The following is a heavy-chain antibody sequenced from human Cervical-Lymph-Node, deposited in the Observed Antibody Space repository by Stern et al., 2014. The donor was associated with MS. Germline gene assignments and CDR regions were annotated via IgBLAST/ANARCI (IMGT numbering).Heavy chain of an antibody. CDR1: GFSLHTSGVG. CDR3: AHNRYAITISDYFDF. D-gene: IGHD3-3*01. CDR2: VYWDDDK. V-gene: IGHV2-5*09. Sequence: QVTLKDSGPTLVRPTHTLTLTCTFSGFSLHTSGVGVVRIRPPPGQALEWLSLVYWDDDKRYRPSLSDRLTITKDASKNRVILTMTNMDPVDTATYYCAHNRYAITISDYFDFWGQGALVTVSS. J-gene: IGHJ4*02.